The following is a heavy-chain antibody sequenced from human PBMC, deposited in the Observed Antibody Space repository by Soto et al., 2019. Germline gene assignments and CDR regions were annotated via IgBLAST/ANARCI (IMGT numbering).Heavy chain of an antibody. V-gene: IGHV3-23*01. J-gene: IGHJ4*02. CDR2: ISGSGDST. Sequence: EVQLLESGGGLVQPGGSLRLSCAASGFTFSSYAMSWVRQAPGKGLEWVSVISGSGDSTYYADSVKGRFTISRDNSKNTLYLQMNSLRAEDTAVYYCARRNYVGFYFDYWGQGTLVTVSS. CDR3: ARRNYVGFYFDY. CDR1: GFTFSSYA. D-gene: IGHD1-7*01.